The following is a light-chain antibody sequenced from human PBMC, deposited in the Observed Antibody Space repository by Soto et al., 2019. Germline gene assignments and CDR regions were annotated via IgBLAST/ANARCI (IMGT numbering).Light chain of an antibody. CDR1: QGISED. CDR3: QQYYSLPYT. V-gene: IGKV1-33*01. Sequence: DIQMTQSPSSLSASVGDRVTITCQASQGISEDLNWYQQKPGKAPKVLIYAASNLETGVPSRFSGRGSQTDFTFTISSLQPEVIATYYCQQYYSLPYTFGQGTKLEI. CDR2: AAS. J-gene: IGKJ2*01.